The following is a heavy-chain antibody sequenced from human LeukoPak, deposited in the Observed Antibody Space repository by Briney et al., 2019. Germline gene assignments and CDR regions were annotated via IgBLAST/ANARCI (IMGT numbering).Heavy chain of an antibody. CDR2: ISYDGNHK. J-gene: IGHJ3*02. Sequence: GRSLRLSCAASGFTFSQYAIHWVRQAPGKGLEWVAVISYDGNHKYYADSVKGRFTISSSRDNSKNTLYLQMNSLRAEDTAVYYCARGKGPFDIWGQGTMVTVSS. CDR3: ARGKGPFDI. V-gene: IGHV3-30-3*01. D-gene: IGHD4-23*01. CDR1: GFTFSQYA.